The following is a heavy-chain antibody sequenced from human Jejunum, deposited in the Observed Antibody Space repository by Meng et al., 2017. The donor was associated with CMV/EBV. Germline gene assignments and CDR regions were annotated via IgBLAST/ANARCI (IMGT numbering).Heavy chain of an antibody. D-gene: IGHD4-17*01. CDR2: IYHSGRT. CDR3: TTLYGDSIS. J-gene: IGHJ4*02. Sequence: VQLQGAGQGLWKPSWTRRTACDVPGGSIRKDQWVSWVRQAPGKGLEWIGEIYHSGRTNYNPSVKSGESMSVDKSQNHFSLRLSSVTAADTAVYYCTTLYGDSISWGQGTLVTVSS. CDR1: GGSIRKDQW. V-gene: IGHV4-4*02.